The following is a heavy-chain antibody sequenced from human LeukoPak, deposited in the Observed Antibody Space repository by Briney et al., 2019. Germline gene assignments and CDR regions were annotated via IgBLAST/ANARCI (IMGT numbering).Heavy chain of an antibody. V-gene: IGHV3-23*01. J-gene: IGHJ4*02. Sequence: GGSLRLSCAASGFTFSSYAMTWVRQAPGKGLEWVSTISSSGYSTHYADSVKGRFTISRDNSKNTLYLQLNSLRAEDTTVYYCAKATYASNSSGWYNHFDYWGQGTLVTVSS. CDR3: AKATYASNSSGWYNHFDY. CDR1: GFTFSSYA. D-gene: IGHD6-19*01. CDR2: ISSSGYST.